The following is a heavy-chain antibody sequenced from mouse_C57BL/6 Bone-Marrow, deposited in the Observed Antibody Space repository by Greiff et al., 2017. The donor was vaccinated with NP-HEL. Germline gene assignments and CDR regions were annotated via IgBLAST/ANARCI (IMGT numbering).Heavy chain of an antibody. V-gene: IGHV1-81*01. Sequence: VQGVESGAELARPGASVKLSCKASGYTFTSYGISWVKQRTGQGLEWIGEIYPRSGNTYYNEKFKGKATLTAAKSYSTAYMELRSLTSEDSAVYFCARSITTVNYYAMDYWGQGTSVTVSS. CDR3: ARSITTVNYYAMDY. D-gene: IGHD1-1*01. CDR2: IYPRSGNT. J-gene: IGHJ4*01. CDR1: GYTFTSYG.